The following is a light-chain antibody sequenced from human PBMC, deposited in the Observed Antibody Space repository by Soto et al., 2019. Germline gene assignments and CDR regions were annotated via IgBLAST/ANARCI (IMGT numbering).Light chain of an antibody. Sequence: QSVLTQPASVSGSPEQSITISCTGTSSDVGGYNYVSWYQQHPGKAPKLIICEVINRPSGVSNRFSGSKSGNTASLIISGLQAEDEADYYCSSYTSRSTLVFGTGTKLTVL. CDR2: EVI. V-gene: IGLV2-14*01. J-gene: IGLJ1*01. CDR3: SSYTSRSTLV. CDR1: SSDVGGYNY.